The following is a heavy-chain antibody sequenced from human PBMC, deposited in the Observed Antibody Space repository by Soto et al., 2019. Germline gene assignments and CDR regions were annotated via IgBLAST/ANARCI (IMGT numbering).Heavy chain of an antibody. V-gene: IGHV1-46*01. D-gene: IGHD6-13*01. J-gene: IGHJ4*02. CDR3: ASASAAGDH. CDR2: INPASGST. CDR1: GYTFTHYY. Sequence: QVQLVQSGAEVKKPGASVKLSCRTSGYTFTHYYIHWVRQAPGQGLEWLGIINPASGSTNYAQDFQSRATLTRDTSTTTVYMDLSGLIAEDTSIFYCASASAAGDHWGQGTLVTVSS.